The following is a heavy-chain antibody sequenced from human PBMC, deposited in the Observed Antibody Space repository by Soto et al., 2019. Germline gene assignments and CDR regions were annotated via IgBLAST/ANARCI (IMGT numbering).Heavy chain of an antibody. Sequence: VKVSCEASGYSFTRYGIGWARQAPGQGLEWMGWINAYNGNTNYAQNLQGRLTLTTDTSTTTAYMELRSLRSNDTAIYYCAMVDVYVTPSPQDVWGQGTTVTVSS. D-gene: IGHD3-16*01. CDR2: INAYNGNT. CDR3: AMVDVYVTPSPQDV. V-gene: IGHV1-18*01. J-gene: IGHJ6*02. CDR1: GYSFTRYG.